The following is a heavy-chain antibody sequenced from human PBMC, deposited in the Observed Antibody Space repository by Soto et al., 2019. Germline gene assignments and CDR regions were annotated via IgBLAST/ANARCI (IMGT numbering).Heavy chain of an antibody. Sequence: QVQLQQWGAGLLKPSETLSLTCAVYGGSFSGYYWSWVRQPPGKGLEWIGEINHSGGTNYNPSLKSRVTVALDTSKSQFSLKLSSVAAADAAVYYCAREMTTIKRFHYGMDVWGQGTTVTVSS. V-gene: IGHV4-34*01. D-gene: IGHD4-4*01. J-gene: IGHJ6*02. CDR3: AREMTTIKRFHYGMDV. CDR1: GGSFSGYY. CDR2: INHSGGT.